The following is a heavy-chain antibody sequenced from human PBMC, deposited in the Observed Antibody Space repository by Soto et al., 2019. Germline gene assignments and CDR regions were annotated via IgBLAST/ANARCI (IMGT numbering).Heavy chain of an antibody. Sequence: QVHLVQSGAEVKKPGASVDVSCQASGSITNHHMHWVRQAPGQGLEWMGIFNPSGLSTTYAQKFQSRVTITRDTSTSTVYMELSSLTSEDTAVYFCAKVTHRGPIAVAGPLGSWGKGTLVIVSS. V-gene: IGHV1-46*01. CDR2: FNPSGLST. J-gene: IGHJ4*02. CDR3: AKVTHRGPIAVAGPLGS. CDR1: GSITNHH. D-gene: IGHD6-19*01.